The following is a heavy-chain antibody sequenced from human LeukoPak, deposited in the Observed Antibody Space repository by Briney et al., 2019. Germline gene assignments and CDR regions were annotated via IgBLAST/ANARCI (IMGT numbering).Heavy chain of an antibody. CDR1: GFTFSSYS. J-gene: IGHJ4*02. V-gene: IGHV3-48*04. Sequence: PGGSLRLSCAASGFTFSSYSMNWVRQAPGKGLEWVSYISSSGSTIYYADSVKGRFTISRDNAKNSLYLQMNSLRAEDTAVYYCARRGRSSIWYFDYWGQGTLVTVSS. CDR3: ARRGRSSIWYFDY. CDR2: ISSSGSTI. D-gene: IGHD6-13*01.